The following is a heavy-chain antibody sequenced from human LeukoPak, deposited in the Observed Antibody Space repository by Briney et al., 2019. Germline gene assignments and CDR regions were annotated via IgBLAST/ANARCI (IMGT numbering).Heavy chain of an antibody. Sequence: GGSLRLSCAASGFTFSRYGMHWVRQAPGKGLEWVAFIRYDGSNKYYADSGKGRFTMSRDNSKNTVYLQMNSLRAEDTAVYYCARAGSWLSYYFDYWGQGTLVTVSS. CDR2: IRYDGSNK. D-gene: IGHD3-22*01. J-gene: IGHJ4*02. CDR3: ARAGSWLSYYFDY. CDR1: GFTFSRYG. V-gene: IGHV3-30*02.